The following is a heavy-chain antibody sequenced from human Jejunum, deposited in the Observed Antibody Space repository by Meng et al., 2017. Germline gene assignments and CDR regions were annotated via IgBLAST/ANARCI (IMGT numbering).Heavy chain of an antibody. CDR3: VRGGMYSNV. CDR1: GFTFTTYW. CDR2: IKQDGSEK. D-gene: IGHD6-13*01. J-gene: IGHJ3*01. V-gene: IGHV3-7*04. Sequence: GGSLRLSCVASGFTFTTYWMSWVRQVPGKGLEWVANIKQDGSEKNYLDSVKGRFTISRDNAKNSLYLQMNSLRVDDTALYYCVRGGMYSNVWGQGTIVTVSS.